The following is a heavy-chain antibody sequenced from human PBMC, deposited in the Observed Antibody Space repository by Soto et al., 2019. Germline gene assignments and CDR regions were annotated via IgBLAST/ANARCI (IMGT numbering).Heavy chain of an antibody. Sequence: SETLSLTCTASGGSISSYYWSWIRQPAGKGLEWMGHIYTSGSTKYNPSLKSRVTMSVDTSKNQFSLRLSSVAAAVTAVYYCARDSYGGNSDCLGFDYWGQGTLVTVSS. V-gene: IGHV4-4*07. J-gene: IGHJ4*02. D-gene: IGHD4-17*01. CDR1: GGSISSYY. CDR2: IYTSGST. CDR3: ARDSYGGNSDCLGFDY.